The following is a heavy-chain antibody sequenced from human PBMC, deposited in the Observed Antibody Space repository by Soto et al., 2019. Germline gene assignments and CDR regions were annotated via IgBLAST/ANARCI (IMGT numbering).Heavy chain of an antibody. V-gene: IGHV3-66*01. CDR3: ARSDYDILTGSAFDP. J-gene: IGHJ5*02. CDR1: GFTVSSNY. Sequence: GSLRLSCAASGFTVSSNYMSWVRQAPGKGLEWVSVIYSGGSTYYADSVKGRFTISRDNSKNTLYLQMNSLRAEDTAVYYCARSDYDILTGSAFDPWGQGTLVTVSS. CDR2: IYSGGST. D-gene: IGHD3-9*01.